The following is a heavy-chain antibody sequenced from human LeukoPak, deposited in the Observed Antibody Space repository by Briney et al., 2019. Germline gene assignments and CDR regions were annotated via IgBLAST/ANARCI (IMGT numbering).Heavy chain of an antibody. D-gene: IGHD5-12*01. CDR3: ARGRYSGTTYYFDY. Sequence: GGSLRLSCAASGFTFSTSWMSWVRQVPGKGLEWVANIKNDGSETYYVDSVKGRFTISRDNAKNSLYLQMNSLRAEDTAMYYCARGRYSGTTYYFDYWGQGTLVTVSS. J-gene: IGHJ4*02. CDR2: IKNDGSET. CDR1: GFTFSTSW. V-gene: IGHV3-7*03.